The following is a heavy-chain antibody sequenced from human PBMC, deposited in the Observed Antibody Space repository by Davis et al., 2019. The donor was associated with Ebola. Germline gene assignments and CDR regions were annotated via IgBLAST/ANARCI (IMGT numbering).Heavy chain of an antibody. D-gene: IGHD6-13*01. Sequence: ASVKVSCKASGYTFTSYAMNWVRQAPGQGLEWMGWINTNTGNPTYAQGFTGRFVFSLDTSVSTAYLQISSLKAEDTAVYYCARDGIAAAAPGYYGMDVWGKGTTVTVSS. CDR3: ARDGIAAAAPGYYGMDV. J-gene: IGHJ6*04. CDR2: INTNTGNP. V-gene: IGHV7-4-1*02. CDR1: GYTFTSYA.